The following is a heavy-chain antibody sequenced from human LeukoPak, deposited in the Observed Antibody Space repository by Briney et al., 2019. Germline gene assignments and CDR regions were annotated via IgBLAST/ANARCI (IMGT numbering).Heavy chain of an antibody. V-gene: IGHV3-23*01. CDR1: GFTFSSYA. D-gene: IGHD1-1*01. Sequence: GGSLRLSCAASGFTFSSYAMHWVRQAPGKGLEWVSTISGSGGSTSYADSVKGRFTISRDNSKNTLYLQMNSLRAEDTAVFYCAKQHTTSSWYLDLWGRGTLVTVSS. J-gene: IGHJ2*01. CDR3: AKQHTTSSWYLDL. CDR2: ISGSGGST.